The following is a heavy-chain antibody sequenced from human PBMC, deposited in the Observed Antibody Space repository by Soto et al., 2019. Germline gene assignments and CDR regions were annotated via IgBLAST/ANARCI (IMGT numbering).Heavy chain of an antibody. J-gene: IGHJ3*02. D-gene: IGHD2-2*01. CDR2: INTDGGSS. CDR3: AREAGYCSRTSCYRRAFDT. Sequence: VQLVESGGDLVQPGGSLSLSCAASGFTFSGHWMHWVRQVPGEGLEWVSRINTDGGSSAYADSVKGRFTISRDNAKNTLSLHVNGLRAEDTAVYYCAREAGYCSRTSCYRRAFDTWGQGTTVTVSS. V-gene: IGHV3-74*03. CDR1: GFTFSGHW.